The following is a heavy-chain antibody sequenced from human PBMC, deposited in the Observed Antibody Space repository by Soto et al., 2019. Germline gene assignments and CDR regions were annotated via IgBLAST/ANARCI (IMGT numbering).Heavy chain of an antibody. CDR2: IYPGDSDT. V-gene: IGHV5-51*01. CDR1: GYRFTSQW. J-gene: IGHJ4*02. Sequence: GESLKISCKGSGYRFTSQWSCWVRQVPGKGLEWMGIIYPGDSDTRYSPSLQGQVTISADKSISTAYLQWSSLKASDTASYYCARRDAYNLDYWGQGTLVTVYS. CDR3: ARRDAYNLDY. D-gene: IGHD1-1*01.